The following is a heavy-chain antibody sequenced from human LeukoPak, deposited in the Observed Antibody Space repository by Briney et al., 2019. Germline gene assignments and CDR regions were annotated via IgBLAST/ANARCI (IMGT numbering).Heavy chain of an antibody. CDR1: GGSISSYY. D-gene: IGHD3-10*01. J-gene: IGHJ5*02. CDR2: IYYSGST. CDR3: PGSDMVRGVICWFDP. V-gene: IGHV4-59*08. Sequence: SETLSLTCTVSGGSISSYYWSWIRQPPGKGLEWIGYIYYSGSTNYNPSLKSRVTISVDTSKNQFSLKLSSVTAADTAVYYCPGSDMVRGVICWFDPWGQGTLVNV.